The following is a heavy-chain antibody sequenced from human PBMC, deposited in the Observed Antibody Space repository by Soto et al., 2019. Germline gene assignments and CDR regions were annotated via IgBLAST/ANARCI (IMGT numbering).Heavy chain of an antibody. Sequence: ASVKVSCKASGYTFTGYYMHWVRQAPGQGLEWMGWINPNSGGTNYAQKFQGWVTMTRDTSISTAYMELSRLRSDDTAVYYCARDRYSYDFWSRYHSYYGMDVWGQGTTVTGS. CDR3: ARDRYSYDFWSRYHSYYGMDV. D-gene: IGHD3-3*01. J-gene: IGHJ6*02. V-gene: IGHV1-2*04. CDR1: GYTFTGYY. CDR2: INPNSGGT.